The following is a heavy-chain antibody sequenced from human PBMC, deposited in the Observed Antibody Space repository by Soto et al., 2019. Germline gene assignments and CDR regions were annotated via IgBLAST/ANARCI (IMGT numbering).Heavy chain of an antibody. CDR3: ARGRTAIRTRFDP. Sequence: SETLSLTCTVSGGSISSYYWSWIRQPPGKGLEWIGYIYYSGSTNYNPSLKSRVTISVDTSKNQFSLKLSSVTAADTAAYYCARGRTAIRTRFDPWGQGTLVTVSS. D-gene: IGHD2-21*02. J-gene: IGHJ5*02. CDR1: GGSISSYY. CDR2: IYYSGST. V-gene: IGHV4-59*01.